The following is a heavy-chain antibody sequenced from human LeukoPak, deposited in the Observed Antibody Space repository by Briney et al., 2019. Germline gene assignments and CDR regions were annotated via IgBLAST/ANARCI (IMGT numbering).Heavy chain of an antibody. CDR3: AKDQYSAEGASDY. Sequence: GRSLRLSCAASGFTFSSYGMHWVRQAPGKGLEWVAVILHDGSNKYYVDSVKGRFTISRDNSKNTLYLQMNSLRAEDTAVCYCAKDQYSAEGASDYWGQGTLVTVSS. J-gene: IGHJ4*02. CDR1: GFTFSSYG. D-gene: IGHD5-12*01. V-gene: IGHV3-30*18. CDR2: ILHDGSNK.